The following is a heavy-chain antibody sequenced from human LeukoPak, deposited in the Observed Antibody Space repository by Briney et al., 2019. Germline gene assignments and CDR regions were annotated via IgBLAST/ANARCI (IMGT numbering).Heavy chain of an antibody. D-gene: IGHD1-26*01. V-gene: IGHV3-48*04. CDR1: GSTFSSYS. Sequence: GSLRLSCAASGSTFSSYSMNWVRQAPGKGLEWVSYISSSSSTIYYADSVKGRFTISRDNAKNSLYLQMNSLRAEDTAVYYCASSGSYQIPFDPWGQGTLVTVSS. CDR2: ISSSSSTI. J-gene: IGHJ5*02. CDR3: ASSGSYQIPFDP.